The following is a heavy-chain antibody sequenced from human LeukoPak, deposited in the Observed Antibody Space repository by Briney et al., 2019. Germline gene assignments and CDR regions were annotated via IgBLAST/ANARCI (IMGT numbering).Heavy chain of an antibody. Sequence: SETLSLTFIVSRDSIRSYYWSWIPQPPEKRLEWIGNIYNSGSTKYNPSLKTRVTISLDTSNNQFSLKLNSVTAADTAVYYCARQTYDGYFDYWGQGTLVTVSS. CDR1: RDSIRSYY. CDR3: ARQTYDGYFDY. D-gene: IGHD3-3*01. CDR2: IYNSGST. J-gene: IGHJ4*02. V-gene: IGHV4-59*08.